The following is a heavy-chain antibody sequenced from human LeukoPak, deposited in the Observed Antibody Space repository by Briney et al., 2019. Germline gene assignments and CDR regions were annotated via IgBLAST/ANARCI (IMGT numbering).Heavy chain of an antibody. CDR1: GFTFSNYD. Sequence: GGSLRLSCAASGFTFSNYDMHWVRQATGKGLEWVSAIGTAGDTYYQGSVRGRFTMSRENAKDSLYLQMNSLTAGDTAVYYCARGANTHFDYWGQGILVTVSS. D-gene: IGHD1-26*01. CDR2: IGTAGDT. CDR3: ARGANTHFDY. J-gene: IGHJ4*02. V-gene: IGHV3-13*04.